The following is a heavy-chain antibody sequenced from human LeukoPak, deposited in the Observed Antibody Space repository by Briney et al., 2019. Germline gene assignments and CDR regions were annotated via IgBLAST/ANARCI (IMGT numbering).Heavy chain of an antibody. CDR3: AREGDYGGNGVWHNAGNWFDP. CDR2: ISAYNGNT. Sequence: GSVKVSCKASGYTFTSYGISWVRQAPGQGLEWMGWISAYNGNTNYAQKLQGRVTMTTDTSTSTAYMELRSLRSDDTAVYYCAREGDYGGNGVWHNAGNWFDPWGQGTLVTVSS. V-gene: IGHV1-18*01. D-gene: IGHD4-23*01. J-gene: IGHJ5*02. CDR1: GYTFTSYG.